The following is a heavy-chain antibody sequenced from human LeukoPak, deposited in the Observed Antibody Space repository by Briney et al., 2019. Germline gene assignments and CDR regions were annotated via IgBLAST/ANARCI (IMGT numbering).Heavy chain of an antibody. CDR2: IYPGDSDT. Sequence: GESLKISCKGSGYSFTSYWIGWVRQMPGKGLEWMGIIYPGDSDTRYSPSFQGQVTISADKSISNAYLQLSSLKASDTAMYYCARQLSGQLLYTWFDPWGQGTLVTVSS. V-gene: IGHV5-51*01. J-gene: IGHJ5*02. CDR1: GYSFTSYW. CDR3: ARQLSGQLLYTWFDP. D-gene: IGHD2-2*02.